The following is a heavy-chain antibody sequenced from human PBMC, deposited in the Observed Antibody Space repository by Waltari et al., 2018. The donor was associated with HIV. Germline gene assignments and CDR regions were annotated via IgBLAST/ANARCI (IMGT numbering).Heavy chain of an antibody. D-gene: IGHD3-16*01. J-gene: IGHJ4*01. V-gene: IGHV1-2*02. CDR3: HRPWDSDHWGSDL. CDR2: LTPRSGDT. CDR1: GYTFIGHF. Sequence: QDQLIQSGTEVKEPGASLRVSCGASGYTFIGHFIHWVRQAPGKGVEWSGDLTPRSGDTDYAQKFRGRVTLTGDTSVNTADLDLKGLRFDDTATYFCHRPWDSDHWGSDLWGQGTLVIVS.